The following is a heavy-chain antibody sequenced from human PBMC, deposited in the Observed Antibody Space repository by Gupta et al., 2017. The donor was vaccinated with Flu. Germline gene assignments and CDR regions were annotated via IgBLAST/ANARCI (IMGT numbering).Heavy chain of an antibody. CDR3: AHRQQLELRSGIHNWFDP. CDR1: GFSLSTSGVG. D-gene: IGHD1-7*01. Sequence: QITLKESGPTLVKPTQTLTLTCTFSGFSLSTSGVGVGWIRQPPGKALEWLALIYWDDDKRYSPSLKSRLTITKDTSKNQVVLTMTNMDPVDTATYYCAHRQQLELRSGIHNWFDPWGQGTLVTVSS. V-gene: IGHV2-5*02. J-gene: IGHJ5*02. CDR2: IYWDDDK.